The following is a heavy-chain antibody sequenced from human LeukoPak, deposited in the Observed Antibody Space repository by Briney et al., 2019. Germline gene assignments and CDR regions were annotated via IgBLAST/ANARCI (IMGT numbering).Heavy chain of an antibody. D-gene: IGHD3-10*01. CDR1: GLIFSSLW. Sequence: GGSLRLSCVASGLIFSSLWMNWVRQAPGKGLEWVANINPDGREKHYVDSVKGRFTISRDNSKNTLYLQMNSLRAEDTAVYYCAPDEYYYGSGSYYNAPSNYWGQGTLVTVSS. CDR2: INPDGREK. V-gene: IGHV3-7*02. CDR3: APDEYYYGSGSYYNAPSNY. J-gene: IGHJ4*02.